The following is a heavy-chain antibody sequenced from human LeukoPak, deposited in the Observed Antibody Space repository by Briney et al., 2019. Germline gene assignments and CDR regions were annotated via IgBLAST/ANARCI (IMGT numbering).Heavy chain of an antibody. Sequence: SETLSLTCAVYGGSFSGYYWSWIRQPPGKGLEWIGEINHSGSTNYNPSLKSRVTISVDTSKNQFSLKLSSVTAADTAVYYCARGIDRDGYCSSTSCYTGFDYWGQGTLVTVSS. J-gene: IGHJ4*02. V-gene: IGHV4-34*01. CDR3: ARGIDRDGYCSSTSCYTGFDY. CDR2: INHSGST. CDR1: GGSFSGYY. D-gene: IGHD2-2*02.